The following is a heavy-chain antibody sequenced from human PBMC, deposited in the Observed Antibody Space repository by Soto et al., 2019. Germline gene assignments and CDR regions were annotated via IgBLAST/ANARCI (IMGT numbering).Heavy chain of an antibody. CDR2: IYYRGST. J-gene: IGHJ6*02. D-gene: IGHD1-26*01. CDR1: GGSISGYY. CDR3: ARQQLLPFYYALDV. V-gene: IGHV4-59*01. Sequence: SETLSLTCNVSGGSISGYYWSWIRQSPGKGLEYIGYIYYRGSTNYNSSLKSQVAMSVDTSRNQFSLKMNSVTAADTAVYYCARQQLLPFYYALDVWGQGTTVTVSS.